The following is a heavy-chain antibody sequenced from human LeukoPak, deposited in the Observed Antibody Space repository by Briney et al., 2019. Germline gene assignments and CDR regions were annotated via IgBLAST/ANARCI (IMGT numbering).Heavy chain of an antibody. J-gene: IGHJ4*02. CDR3: ARASSGSHGDY. D-gene: IGHD1-26*01. CDR2: INPDGSWA. V-gene: IGHV3-74*01. Sequence: GGSLRLSCAASGFTFSSYWMHWVRQALGKGLVWVSRINPDGSWASYADSVKGRFTISRDNAKNTLYLQMNSLRVEDTAVYYCARASSGSHGDYWGQGTLVTVSS. CDR1: GFTFSSYW.